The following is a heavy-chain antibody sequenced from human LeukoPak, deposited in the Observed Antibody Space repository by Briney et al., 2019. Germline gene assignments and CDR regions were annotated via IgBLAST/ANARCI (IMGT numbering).Heavy chain of an antibody. Sequence: SQTLSLTCTVSGGSISSGGYYWSWIRQHPGKGLEWIGYIYYSGSTYYNPSLKSRVTISVGTSKNQFSLKLSSVTAADTAVYYCARGQSGYDSGRAFDIWGQGTMVTVSS. CDR2: IYYSGST. D-gene: IGHD5-12*01. J-gene: IGHJ3*02. V-gene: IGHV4-31*03. CDR1: GGSISSGGYY. CDR3: ARGQSGYDSGRAFDI.